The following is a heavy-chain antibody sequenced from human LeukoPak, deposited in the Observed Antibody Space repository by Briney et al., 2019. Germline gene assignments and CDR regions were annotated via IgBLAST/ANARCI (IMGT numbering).Heavy chain of an antibody. V-gene: IGHV3-23*01. J-gene: IGHJ1*01. CDR1: GFTFSSYA. D-gene: IGHD3-22*01. Sequence: QTGGSLRLSCAASGFTFSSYAMSWVRQAPGKGLEWVSAISGSGGSTYYADSVKGRFTISRDNSKNTLYLQMNSLRAEDTAVYYCAKDPLNYYDSSGYYNRHFQHWGQGTLVTVSS. CDR3: AKDPLNYYDSSGYYNRHFQH. CDR2: ISGSGGST.